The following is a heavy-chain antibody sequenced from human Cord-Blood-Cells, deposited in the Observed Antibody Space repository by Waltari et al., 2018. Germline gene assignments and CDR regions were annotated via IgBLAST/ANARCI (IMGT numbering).Heavy chain of an antibody. J-gene: IGHJ3*02. CDR2: IYHSGST. CDR1: GGSISSSNW. CDR3: AREGHYYDSSGYYAFDI. Sequence: QVQLQESGPGLVKPSGTLSLTCAVSGGSISSSNWWSWVRQPPGKGLEWIGEIYHSGSTNHNPSLKSRVTISVDKSKNQFSLKLSSVTAADTAVYYCAREGHYYDSSGYYAFDIWGQGTMVTVSS. V-gene: IGHV4-4*02. D-gene: IGHD3-22*01.